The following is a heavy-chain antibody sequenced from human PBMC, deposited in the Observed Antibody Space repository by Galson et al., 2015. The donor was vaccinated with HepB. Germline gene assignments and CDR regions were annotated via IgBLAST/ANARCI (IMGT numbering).Heavy chain of an antibody. CDR3: ASTRGFYY. Sequence: SLRLSCAASGFTVSSNHMSWVRQAPGKGLEWVSAIYSGGDTDYADSVKGRFTISRHNFQNTLYLQMNSLRVEDTAVYYCASTRGFYYWGQGTLVIVSS. CDR2: IYSGGDT. V-gene: IGHV3-53*04. J-gene: IGHJ4*02. CDR1: GFTVSSNH. D-gene: IGHD2-15*01.